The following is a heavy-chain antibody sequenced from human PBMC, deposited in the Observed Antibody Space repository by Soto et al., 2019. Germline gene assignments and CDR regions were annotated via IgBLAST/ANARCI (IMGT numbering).Heavy chain of an antibody. J-gene: IGHJ6*02. D-gene: IGHD3-10*02. V-gene: IGHV4-34*01. Sequence: QVHLQQWGAGLLRPSETLSLTCAVYGESLSAYYWTWIRQPPGNGLEWSGEINQSGSTNYNPSLKSRVTISADTSKKHFSLKVTSVTAADTAVYYCARGTVYVPFLFPCLDVWGQGTTVTVSS. CDR2: INQSGST. CDR3: ARGTVYVPFLFPCLDV. CDR1: GESLSAYY.